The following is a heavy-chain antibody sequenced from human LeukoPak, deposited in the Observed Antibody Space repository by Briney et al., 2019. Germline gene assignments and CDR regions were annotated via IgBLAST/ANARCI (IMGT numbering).Heavy chain of an antibody. D-gene: IGHD3-10*01. Sequence: GGSLRLSCAASGFTFSSYAMNWVRQAPGKGLEWVSAISDSDGSTYYADSVKGRFSISKDKSKNTLYLQMNSLRAEDTAIYYCAASYYGSGIYYYGMDVWGQGTTVTVSS. J-gene: IGHJ6*02. CDR2: ISDSDGST. CDR3: AASYYGSGIYYYGMDV. V-gene: IGHV3-23*01. CDR1: GFTFSSYA.